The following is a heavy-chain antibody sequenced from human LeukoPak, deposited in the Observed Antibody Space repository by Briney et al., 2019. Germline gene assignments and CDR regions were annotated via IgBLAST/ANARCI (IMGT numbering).Heavy chain of an antibody. J-gene: IGHJ4*02. CDR3: AKDLASGRAHYFDY. Sequence: GGSLRLSCAASGFTFSSYSMNWVRRAPGKGLEWVSSISSSSSYIYYADSVKGRFTISRDNSKNTLYLQMNSLRAEDTAVYYCAKDLASGRAHYFDYWGQGTLVTVSS. CDR2: ISSSSSYI. CDR1: GFTFSSYS. V-gene: IGHV3-21*04. D-gene: IGHD6-13*01.